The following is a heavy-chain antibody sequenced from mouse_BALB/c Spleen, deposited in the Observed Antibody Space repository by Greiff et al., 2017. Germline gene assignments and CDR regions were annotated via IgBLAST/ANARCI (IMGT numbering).Heavy chain of an antibody. Sequence: EGMLVESGGGLVQPGGSLKLSCAASGFTFSSYTMSWVRQTPEKRLEWVAYISNGGGSTYYPDTVKGRFTISRDNAKNTLYLQMSSLKSEDTAMYYCARQGGYGNYDAMDYWGQGTSVTVSS. CDR1: GFTFSSYT. V-gene: IGHV5-12-2*01. CDR3: ARQGGYGNYDAMDY. CDR2: ISNGGGST. D-gene: IGHD2-10*02. J-gene: IGHJ4*01.